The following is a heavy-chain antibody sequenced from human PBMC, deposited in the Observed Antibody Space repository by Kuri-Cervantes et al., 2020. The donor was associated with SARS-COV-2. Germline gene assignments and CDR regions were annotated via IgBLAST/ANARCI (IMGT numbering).Heavy chain of an antibody. CDR1: GGSITSSY. J-gene: IGHJ4*02. CDR2: VYYTGST. V-gene: IGHV4-59*01. CDR3: ARGSSSWDFDY. Sequence: SETLSLTCSVSGGSITSSYWSWLRQPPGKGLEWIGYVYYTGSTNYNPSLKSRVSITIDTSKRQFSLKLTSVTAADTAVYYCARGSSSWDFDYWGQGTLVTVSS. D-gene: IGHD6-13*01.